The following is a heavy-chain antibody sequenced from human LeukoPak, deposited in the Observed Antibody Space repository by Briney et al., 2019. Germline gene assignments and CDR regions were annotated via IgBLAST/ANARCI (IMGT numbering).Heavy chain of an antibody. V-gene: IGHV3-23*01. Sequence: GGSLRLSCAASGFTFSSYAMSWVRQAPGKGLEWVSAISGSGGSIYYADSVKGRFTISRDNSKNTLYLQMNSLRAEDTVVYYCAKDPEWLVKYYFDYWGQGTLVTVSS. CDR2: ISGSGGSI. CDR1: GFTFSSYA. CDR3: AKDPEWLVKYYFDY. D-gene: IGHD6-19*01. J-gene: IGHJ4*02.